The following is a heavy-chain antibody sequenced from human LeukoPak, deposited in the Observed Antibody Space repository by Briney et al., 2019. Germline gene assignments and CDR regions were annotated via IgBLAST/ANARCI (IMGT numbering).Heavy chain of an antibody. CDR1: GDTLNSYA. V-gene: IGHV1-69*04. CDR2: ISPLLGIA. Sequence: GASVKVSCKASGDTLNSYASSWVRQAPGQGLEWMGRISPLLGIANYAQKFQGRVTISADKSTSTAYMELSSLRSEDTAVYYCATVPTPVTTSANFDYWGQGTLVTVSS. CDR3: ATVPTPVTTSANFDY. J-gene: IGHJ4*02. D-gene: IGHD4-17*01.